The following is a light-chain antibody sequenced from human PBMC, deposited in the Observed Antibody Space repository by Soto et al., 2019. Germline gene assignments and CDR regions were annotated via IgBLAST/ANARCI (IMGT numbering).Light chain of an antibody. CDR1: QSINSE. V-gene: IGKV3-15*01. Sequence: EIVMTQSQATLSLSPLDRAALSCRASQSINSELAWYQQKPGQPPRLLIYGASTRATGVPARFTGTESGSEFTLTISGLQSEDFAVYYCQQGHNWPLTFGQGTRREI. J-gene: IGKJ2*01. CDR2: GAS. CDR3: QQGHNWPLT.